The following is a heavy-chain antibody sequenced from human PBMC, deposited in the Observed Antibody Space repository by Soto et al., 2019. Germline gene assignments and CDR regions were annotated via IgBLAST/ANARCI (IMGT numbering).Heavy chain of an antibody. CDR2: ISYDGSNK. J-gene: IGHJ4*02. D-gene: IGHD2-8*01. CDR1: GFTFSSYA. CDR3: ARDLSWIVLMVYAIRGGFDY. Sequence: QVQLVESGGGVVQPGRSLRLSCAASGFTFSSYAMHWVRQAPGKGLEWVAVISYDGSNKYYADSVKGRFTISRDNSKNTLYLQMNSLRAEDTAVYYCARDLSWIVLMVYAIRGGFDYWGQGTLVTVSS. V-gene: IGHV3-30-3*01.